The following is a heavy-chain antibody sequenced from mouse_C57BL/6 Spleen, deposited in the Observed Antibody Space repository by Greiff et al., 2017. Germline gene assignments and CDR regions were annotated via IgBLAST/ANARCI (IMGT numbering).Heavy chain of an antibody. D-gene: IGHD3-2*02. CDR3: ARDGSSDGYFDY. Sequence: EVKLQESGPGLVKPSQTVFLTCTVTGISITTGNYRWSWIRQFPGNKLEWIGYIYYSGTFTYNPSLTSRTTITRDTPKNQFFLEMNSLTAEDTATYYCARDGSSDGYFDYWGQGTTLTVSS. V-gene: IGHV3-5*01. CDR2: IYYSGTF. J-gene: IGHJ2*01. CDR1: GISITTGNYR.